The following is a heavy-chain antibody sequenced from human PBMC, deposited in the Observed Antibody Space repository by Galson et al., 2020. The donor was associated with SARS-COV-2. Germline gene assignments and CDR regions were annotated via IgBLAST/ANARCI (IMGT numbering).Heavy chain of an antibody. CDR3: TRHDRWQPPDF. D-gene: IGHD2-15*01. V-gene: IGHV1-69*13. CDR2: VIPIFGTT. J-gene: IGHJ4*02. CDR1: GGTFSSSD. Sequence: SVKVSCKASGGTFSSSDVNWVRQAPGQGLEWLGGVIPIFGTTNYAQKFQGRVTITADESTSTAYMELSSLTSEDSAVYYCTRHDRWQPPDFWGQGTPVTVSS.